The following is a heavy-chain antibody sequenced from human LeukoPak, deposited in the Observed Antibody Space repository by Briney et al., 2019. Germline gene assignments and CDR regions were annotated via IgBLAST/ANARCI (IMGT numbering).Heavy chain of an antibody. V-gene: IGHV3-23*01. J-gene: IGHJ4*02. CDR1: GITFSRFA. D-gene: IGHD4-17*01. CDR2: ISGSGSDT. Sequence: GGCLRLSCAASGITFSRFAMSWVRQAPGKGLEWVSAISGSGSDTYYADSVEGRFTVSRDNSKNTLYLQMNSLRAEDTALYYCAKDRYGDYSFESWGQGTLVTVSS. CDR3: AKDRYGDYSFES.